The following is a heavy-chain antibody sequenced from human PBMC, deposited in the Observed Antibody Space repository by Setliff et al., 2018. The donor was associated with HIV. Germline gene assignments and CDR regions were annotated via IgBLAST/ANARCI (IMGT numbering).Heavy chain of an antibody. CDR1: GFIFNTYS. D-gene: IGHD2-15*01. Sequence: SGGSLRLSCAVSGFIFNTYSMNWVRQAPGKGLEWVSYIGGSGSAIYYADSVKGRFTISRDNAKNSLYLQMNSLRAEDTAVYYCARDFRVDCSGGSCLGYWGQGTLVTVSS. CDR2: IGGSGSAI. V-gene: IGHV3-48*04. CDR3: ARDFRVDCSGGSCLGY. J-gene: IGHJ4*02.